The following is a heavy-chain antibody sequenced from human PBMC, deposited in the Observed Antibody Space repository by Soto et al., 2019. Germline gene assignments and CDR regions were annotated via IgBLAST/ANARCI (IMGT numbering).Heavy chain of an antibody. J-gene: IGHJ5*02. Sequence: QVQLVQSGAEVKKPGSSVKVSCKASGGTFSSYAISWVRQAPGQGLEWMGGIIPIFGTANYAQKFQGRVTITADNAQSQAYMELSSQSSDDTAVYYCAREPGGAADGHQYSWAPFWFGHWGQGTLV. V-gene: IGHV1-69*06. CDR2: IIPIFGTA. CDR1: GGTFSSYA. CDR3: AREPGGAADGHQYSWAPFWFGH. D-gene: IGHD6-13*01.